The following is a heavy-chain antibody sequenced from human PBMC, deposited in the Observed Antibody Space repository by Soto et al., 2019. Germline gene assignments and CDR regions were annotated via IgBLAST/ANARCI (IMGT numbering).Heavy chain of an antibody. CDR3: AKDGADTGTYDFDY. J-gene: IGHJ4*02. Sequence: QVQLVESGGGVVQPGMSLSLSCAASGFTFSNYGMHWVRQAPGKGLEWVTLISNDGSNKIYADSVKGRFTISRDNSKNTLYLQMTSLKTEDTAVYYCAKDGADTGTYDFDYWGQGTRVTVSS. D-gene: IGHD1-26*01. CDR2: ISNDGSNK. CDR1: GFTFSNYG. V-gene: IGHV3-30*18.